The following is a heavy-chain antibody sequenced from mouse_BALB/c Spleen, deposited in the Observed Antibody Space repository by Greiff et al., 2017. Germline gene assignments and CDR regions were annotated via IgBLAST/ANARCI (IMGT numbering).Heavy chain of an antibody. CDR1: GFSLTGYG. CDR2: IWGDGST. V-gene: IGHV2-6-7*01. D-gene: IGHD2-1*01. Sequence: VQLVESGPGLVAPSQSLSITCTVSGFSLTGYGVNWVRQPPGKGLEWLGMIWGDGSTDYNSALKSRLSISKDNSKSQVFLKMNSLQTDDTARYYCARERGQYGNYEAMDYWGQGTSVTVSS. J-gene: IGHJ4*01. CDR3: ARERGQYGNYEAMDY.